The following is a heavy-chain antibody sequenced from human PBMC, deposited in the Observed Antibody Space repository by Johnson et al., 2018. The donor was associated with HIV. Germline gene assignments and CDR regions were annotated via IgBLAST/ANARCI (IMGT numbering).Heavy chain of an antibody. D-gene: IGHD5-12*01. J-gene: IGHJ3*02. Sequence: QVQLVESGGGVVQPGGSLRLSCAATGFSFRSYGMHWVRQGPGKGLEWMAFIRYDGSNKFYADSVKGRFTISRDNSKNTLYLQMNSLRPEDTALYYCARAPGYPDAFDIWGQGTMVTVSS. CDR2: IRYDGSNK. CDR3: ARAPGYPDAFDI. V-gene: IGHV3-30*02. CDR1: GFSFRSYG.